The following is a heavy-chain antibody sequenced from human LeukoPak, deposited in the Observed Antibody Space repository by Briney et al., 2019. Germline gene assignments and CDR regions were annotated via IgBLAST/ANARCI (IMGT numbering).Heavy chain of an antibody. D-gene: IGHD6-19*01. V-gene: IGHV3-11*04. CDR2: ISSSGSTI. CDR3: ARDDGESGWYV. J-gene: IGHJ4*02. Sequence: GGSLRLSCAASGFTFSDYYMSWIRQAPGKGLEWISYISSSGSTIYYADSVKGRFTISRDNAKNSLYLQMNGLRAEDTALYYCARDDGESGWYVWGQGTLVTVSS. CDR1: GFTFSDYY.